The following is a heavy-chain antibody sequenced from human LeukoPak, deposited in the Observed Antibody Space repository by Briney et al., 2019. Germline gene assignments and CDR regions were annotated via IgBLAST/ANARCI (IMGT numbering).Heavy chain of an antibody. CDR3: ARGDLVVPAASPDY. Sequence: SETLSLTCTVSGGSISSYYWSWIRQPPGKGLEWIGYIYYSGSTNYNPSLKSRVTISVDTSKNQFSLKLSSVTAADTAVYYCARGDLVVPAASPDYWGQGTLVTVSS. J-gene: IGHJ4*02. CDR1: GGSISSYY. V-gene: IGHV4-59*12. CDR2: IYYSGST. D-gene: IGHD2-2*01.